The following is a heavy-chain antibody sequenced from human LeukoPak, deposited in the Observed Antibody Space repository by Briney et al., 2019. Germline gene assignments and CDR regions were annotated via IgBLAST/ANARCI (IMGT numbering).Heavy chain of an antibody. CDR2: IYHSGST. CDR1: GGSISSGGYY. CDR3: ARVAMTYYFDY. Sequence: SETLSLTCTVSGGSISSGGYYWSWIRQPPGKGLEWIGYIYHSGSTYYNPSLKSRVTISVDRSKNQFSLKLSSVTAADTAVYYCARVAMTYYFDYWGQGTLVTVSS. J-gene: IGHJ4*02. D-gene: IGHD2-2*01. V-gene: IGHV4-30-2*01.